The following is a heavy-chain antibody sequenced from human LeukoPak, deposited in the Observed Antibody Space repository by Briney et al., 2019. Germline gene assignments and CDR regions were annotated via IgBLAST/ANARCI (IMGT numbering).Heavy chain of an antibody. CDR2: IYYSGST. V-gene: IGHV4-30-4*08. CDR1: GGSISSGDYY. Sequence: SQTLSLTCTVSGGSISSGDYYWSWIRQPPGKGLEWIGYIYYSGSTYYNPSLKSRVTISVDTSKNQFSLKLSSVTAADTAVYYCARETTVRCSGGSRSAIRWFDPWGQGTLVTVSS. J-gene: IGHJ5*02. CDR3: ARETTVRCSGGSRSAIRWFDP. D-gene: IGHD2-15*01.